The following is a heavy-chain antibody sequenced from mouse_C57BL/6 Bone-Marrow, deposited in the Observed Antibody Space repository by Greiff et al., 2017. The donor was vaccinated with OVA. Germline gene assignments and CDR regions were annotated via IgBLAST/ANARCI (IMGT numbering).Heavy chain of an antibody. Sequence: EVKVVESGGGLVQPQGSLKLSCAASGFTFNTYAMHWVRQAPGKGLEWVARIRSKSSNYATYYADSVKDRFTISRDDSQSMLYLQMNNLKTEDTAMYYCVRDYYGSSYNWYFDVWGTGTTVTVSS. CDR2: IRSKSSNYAT. D-gene: IGHD1-1*01. V-gene: IGHV10-3*01. CDR1: GFTFNTYA. CDR3: VRDYYGSSYNWYFDV. J-gene: IGHJ1*03.